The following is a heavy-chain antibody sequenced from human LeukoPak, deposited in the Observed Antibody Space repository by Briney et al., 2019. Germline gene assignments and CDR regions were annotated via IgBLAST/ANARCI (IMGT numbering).Heavy chain of an antibody. Sequence: ASVKVSCKASGYTFTEHFIHWVRQAPGQGLQYMGWIHPASANTVYAQMFHGRVTLTRDTPATTTYMELSGLRSDETAVYYCARDLRPANLWGQGTLVTVSS. D-gene: IGHD1-7*01. J-gene: IGHJ4*02. V-gene: IGHV1-2*02. CDR1: GYTFTEHF. CDR3: ARDLRPANL. CDR2: IHPASANT.